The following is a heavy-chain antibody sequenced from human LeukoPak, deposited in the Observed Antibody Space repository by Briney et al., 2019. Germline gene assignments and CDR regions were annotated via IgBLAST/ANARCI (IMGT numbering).Heavy chain of an antibody. J-gene: IGHJ6*02. CDR3: ARFSYYYGSGYYYYGMDV. CDR1: GGSISSSSYY. D-gene: IGHD3-10*01. V-gene: IGHV4-61*05. CDR2: IYYSGST. Sequence: SETLSLTCTVSGGSISSSSYYWGWIRQPPGKGLEWIGYIYYSGSTNYNPSLKSRVTISVDTSKNQFSLKLSSVTAADTAVYYCARFSYYYGSGYYYYGMDVWGQGTTVTVSS.